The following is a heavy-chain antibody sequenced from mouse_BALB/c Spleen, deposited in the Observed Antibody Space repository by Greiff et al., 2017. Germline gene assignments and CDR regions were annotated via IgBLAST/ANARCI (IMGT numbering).Heavy chain of an antibody. CDR2: INPSNGRT. D-gene: IGHD2-1*01. Sequence: QVQLQQPGAELVKPGASVKLSCKASGYTFTSYWMHWVKQRPGQGLEWIGEINPSNGRTNYNEKFKSKATLTVDKSSSTAYMQLSSLTSDDSAVYYCARDLYYGNYLDYWGQGTTLTVSS. J-gene: IGHJ2*01. CDR1: GYTFTSYW. V-gene: IGHV1S81*02. CDR3: ARDLYYGNYLDY.